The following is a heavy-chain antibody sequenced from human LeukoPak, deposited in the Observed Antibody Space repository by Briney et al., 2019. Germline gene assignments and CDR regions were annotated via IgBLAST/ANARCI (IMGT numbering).Heavy chain of an antibody. Sequence: GGSLRLSCAASGFTFDDYAMHWVRQAPGKGLEWVSGISWNSGSIGYADSVKGRFTISRDNAKNSLYLQMNSLRAEDTALYHCAVAGHGFDYWGQGTLVTVSS. CDR1: GFTFDDYA. D-gene: IGHD6-19*01. CDR2: ISWNSGSI. V-gene: IGHV3-9*01. CDR3: AVAGHGFDY. J-gene: IGHJ4*02.